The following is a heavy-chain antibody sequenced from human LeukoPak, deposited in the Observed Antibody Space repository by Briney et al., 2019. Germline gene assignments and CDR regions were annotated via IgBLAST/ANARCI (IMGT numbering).Heavy chain of an antibody. CDR2: ISGSGGST. J-gene: IGHJ4*02. CDR1: GLTFSSYA. CDR3: AKDRGGSQLLGLPDY. D-gene: IGHD1-26*01. V-gene: IGHV3-23*01. Sequence: GGSLRLSCAASGLTFSSYAMRWVRQAPGEGLEWVSAISGSGGSTYYADSVKGRFTISRDNSKNTLYLQMNSLRAEDTGVYDCAKDRGGSQLLGLPDYWGQGTLVTVSS.